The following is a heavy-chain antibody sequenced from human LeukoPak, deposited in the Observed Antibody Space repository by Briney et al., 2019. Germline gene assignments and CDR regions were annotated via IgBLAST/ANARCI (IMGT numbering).Heavy chain of an antibody. CDR1: AFTLSTYR. J-gene: IGHJ6*03. CDR2: ISSGSSYI. Sequence: GGSLRLSCAASAFTLSTYRMNWVRQAPGKGLEWVSSISSGSSYIYHADSVKGRFTISRDNAKNSLYLQMNSLRAEDTAVYYCARVAGDPSYYYMYVWGKGPTVTVSS. V-gene: IGHV3-21*01. D-gene: IGHD3-16*01. CDR3: ARVAGDPSYYYMYV.